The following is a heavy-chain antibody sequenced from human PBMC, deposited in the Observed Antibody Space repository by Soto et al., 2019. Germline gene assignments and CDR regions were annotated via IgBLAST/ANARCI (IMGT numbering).Heavy chain of an antibody. V-gene: IGHV5-51*01. Sequence: GGSLKISCKGSGYSFTSYWIGWVRQMPGKGLEWMGIIYPGDSDTRYSPSFQGQVTISADKSISTAYLQWSSLKASDTAMYYCARRFDFWSGYYGMDVWGQGTTVTVSS. J-gene: IGHJ6*02. CDR3: ARRFDFWSGYYGMDV. CDR2: IYPGDSDT. CDR1: GYSFTSYW. D-gene: IGHD3-3*01.